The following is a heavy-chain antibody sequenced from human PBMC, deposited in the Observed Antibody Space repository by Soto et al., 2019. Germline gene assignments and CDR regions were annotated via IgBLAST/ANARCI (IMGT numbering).Heavy chain of an antibody. D-gene: IGHD3-22*01. V-gene: IGHV2-26*01. J-gene: IGHJ2*01. CDR1: GFSLSNARMG. Sequence: QVTLKESGPVLVKPTETLTLTCTVSGFSLSNARMGVSWIRQPPGKALGWLAHIFLNDEKSYSRSLKSRPTVSKDTSKSQVVLTMTNVDHVDTATYYCARIRTYYDRCGYPYWYFDLWGRCKLVTGSS. CDR2: IFLNDEK. CDR3: ARIRTYYDRCGYPYWYFDL.